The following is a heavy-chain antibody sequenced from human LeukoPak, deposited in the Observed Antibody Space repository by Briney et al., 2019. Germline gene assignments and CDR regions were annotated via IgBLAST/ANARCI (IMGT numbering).Heavy chain of an antibody. CDR1: GYTFTNYA. V-gene: IGHV1-3*01. D-gene: IGHD3-3*01. J-gene: IGHJ4*02. CDR3: ARGLWSAHRREYYFDS. CDR2: INAGNGDT. Sequence: KVSCKASGYTFTNYAVNWLRQAPGQRLEWMGWINAGNGDTKFSQNYQARVTITRDASASTAYMELSSLTSEDTAVYFCARGLWSAHRREYYFDSWGQGTLVTVSS.